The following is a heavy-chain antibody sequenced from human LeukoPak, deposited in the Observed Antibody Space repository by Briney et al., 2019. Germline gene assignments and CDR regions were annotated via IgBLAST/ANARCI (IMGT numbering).Heavy chain of an antibody. V-gene: IGHV4-39*01. CDR1: GGSISSRGYY. CDR2: IYYGGNT. J-gene: IGHJ4*02. Sequence: SETLSLTCTVSGGSISSRGYYWGWIRQPPGKGLEWIGNIYYGGNTYYNPSLKSRVTISVDTPKNQFSLKLSSVTAADTAVYYCASSTYYYDSSGYYSYYFDYWGQGTLVTVSS. CDR3: ASSTYYYDSSGYYSYYFDY. D-gene: IGHD3-22*01.